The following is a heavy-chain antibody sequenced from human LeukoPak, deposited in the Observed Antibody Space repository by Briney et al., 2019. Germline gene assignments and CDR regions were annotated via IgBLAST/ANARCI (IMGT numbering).Heavy chain of an antibody. V-gene: IGHV3-74*01. CDR2: INSDGSST. CDR3: ATEQQLANYYYYYMDV. J-gene: IGHJ6*03. D-gene: IGHD6-13*01. Sequence: GGSLRLSCAASGFTLSSYWMHWVRQAPGKGLVWVSRINSDGSSTSYADSVKGRFTISRDNAKNTLYLQMNSLRAEDTAVYYCATEQQLANYYYYYMDVWGKGTTVTVSS. CDR1: GFTLSSYW.